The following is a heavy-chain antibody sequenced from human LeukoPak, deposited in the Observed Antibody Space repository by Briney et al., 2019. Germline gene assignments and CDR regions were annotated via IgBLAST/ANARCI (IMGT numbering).Heavy chain of an antibody. CDR3: ARESGYSYGYGMDV. CDR2: ISYSGSTT. J-gene: IGHJ6*02. D-gene: IGHD5-18*01. Sequence: PSETLSLTCTVSGGSISSGGYYWSWIRQHPGKGLEWIGYISYSGSTTYYNPSLKSRVIISIDTSQNQFSLNLRSMTAADTAVYYCARESGYSYGYGMDVWGPGAPVTVSS. CDR1: GGSISSGGYY. V-gene: IGHV4-31*03.